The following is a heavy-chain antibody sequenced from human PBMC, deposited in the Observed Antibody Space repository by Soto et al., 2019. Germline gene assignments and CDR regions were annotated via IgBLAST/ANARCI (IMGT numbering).Heavy chain of an antibody. CDR1: GGSFSGYY. V-gene: IGHV4-34*01. Sequence: PSEPLSLTCAVYGGSFSGYYWSWIRQPPGKGLEWIGEINHSGSTNYNPSLKSRVTISVDTSKNQFSLKLSSVTAADTAVYYCARVSGLRFLEWFHWFDPWGQGTLVIVSS. CDR3: ARVSGLRFLEWFHWFDP. D-gene: IGHD3-3*01. J-gene: IGHJ5*02. CDR2: INHSGST.